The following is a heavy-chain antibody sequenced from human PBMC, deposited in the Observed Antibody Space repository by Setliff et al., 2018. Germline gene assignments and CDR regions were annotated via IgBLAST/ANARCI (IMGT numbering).Heavy chain of an antibody. CDR2: IYHSGST. CDR3: ATYSSGWYYFDY. J-gene: IGHJ4*02. Sequence: SETLSLTCAVSGGSISSGDASWSWVRQPPGKGLEWIGSIYHSGSTYYNPSLKSRVTISVDTSKNQFSLKLSSVTAADTAVYYCATYSSGWYYFDYWGQGTLVTVSS. V-gene: IGHV4-38-2*01. D-gene: IGHD6-19*01. CDR1: GGSISSGDAS.